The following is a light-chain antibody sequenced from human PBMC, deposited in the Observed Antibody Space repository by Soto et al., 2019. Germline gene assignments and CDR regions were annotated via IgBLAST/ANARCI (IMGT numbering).Light chain of an antibody. Sequence: DIQITQSPSSLSASVGDRGTITCRASQGISNYLAWYQQKPGEIPKLLIYTASTLQSGVPSRFSGSGSGTDFTLTISSLQPEDVATYYCQKYNSDPGTFGQGTKVDI. CDR3: QKYNSDPGT. V-gene: IGKV1-27*01. J-gene: IGKJ1*01. CDR2: TAS. CDR1: QGISNY.